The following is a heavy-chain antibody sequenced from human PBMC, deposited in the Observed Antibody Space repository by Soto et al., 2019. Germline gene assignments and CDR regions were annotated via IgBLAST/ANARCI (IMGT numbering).Heavy chain of an antibody. Sequence: LRLSCAASGFTFSSYSMNWVRQAPGKGLEWVSSISSSSSYIYYADSVKGRFTISRDNAKNSLYLQMNSLRAEDTAVYYCARDRRGCDFWGCRTSSYYCYGISGWGQGTTGTVSS. CDR2: ISSSSSYI. CDR1: GFTFSSYS. J-gene: IGHJ6*01. V-gene: IGHV3-21*01. D-gene: IGHD3-3*01. CDR3: ARDRRGCDFWGCRTSSYYCYGISG.